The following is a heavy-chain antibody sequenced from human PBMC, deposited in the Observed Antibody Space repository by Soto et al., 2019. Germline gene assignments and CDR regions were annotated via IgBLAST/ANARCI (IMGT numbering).Heavy chain of an antibody. D-gene: IGHD6-13*01. V-gene: IGHV1-46*01. J-gene: IGHJ6*02. Sequence: GASVKVSCKACGDTFTSYYMHWVRQAPGQGLEWMGIINPSGGSTSYAQKFQGRVTMTRDTSTSTVYMELSSLRSEDTAVYYCARSPVGIAAAGIWNYYYGMDVWGQGTTVTVSS. CDR1: GDTFTSYY. CDR3: ARSPVGIAAAGIWNYYYGMDV. CDR2: INPSGGST.